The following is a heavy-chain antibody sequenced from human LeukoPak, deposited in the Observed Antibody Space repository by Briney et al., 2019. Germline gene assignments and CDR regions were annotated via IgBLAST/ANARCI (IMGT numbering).Heavy chain of an antibody. CDR3: ARDGSRAWFDP. CDR1: GGSISSYY. J-gene: IGHJ5*02. V-gene: IGHV4-59*01. D-gene: IGHD3-10*01. Sequence: SETLSLTCTVSGGSISSYYRSWIRQPPRKGLEWIGYIYYSGSTNYNPSLKSRVTLSVDTSKNQFSLKLSSVTAADTAVYYCARDGSRAWFDPWGQGTLATVSS. CDR2: IYYSGST.